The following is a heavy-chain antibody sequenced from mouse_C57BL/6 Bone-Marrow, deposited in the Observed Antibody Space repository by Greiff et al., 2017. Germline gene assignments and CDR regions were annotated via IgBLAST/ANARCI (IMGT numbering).Heavy chain of an antibody. CDR2: TFYSGIT. V-gene: IGHV3-3*01. J-gene: IGHJ1*03. D-gene: IGHD1-1*02. CDR1: GFSINSDCY. Sequence: EVQRVESGPSLVRPSQTLSLTCTVTGFSINSDCYWIWIRQFPGNKLEYIGYTFYSGITYYNPSLESRTYITRDTSKHQVSLELSSVTTEDTATYYCAREEVEVDFDVWGTGTTVTVS. CDR3: AREEVEVDFDV.